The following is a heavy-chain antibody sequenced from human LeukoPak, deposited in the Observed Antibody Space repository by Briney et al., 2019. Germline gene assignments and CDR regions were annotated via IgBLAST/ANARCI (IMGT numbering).Heavy chain of an antibody. J-gene: IGHJ4*02. CDR1: GYTFTSYY. V-gene: IGHV1-46*01. Sequence: GASVKVSCKASGYTFTSYYMHWVRQAPGQGLEWMGIINPSGGSTSYAQRFQGRVTMTRDTSTSTVYMELSSLRSEDTAVYYCARESGGAHFDYWGQGTLVTVSS. D-gene: IGHD3-16*01. CDR3: ARESGGAHFDY. CDR2: INPSGGST.